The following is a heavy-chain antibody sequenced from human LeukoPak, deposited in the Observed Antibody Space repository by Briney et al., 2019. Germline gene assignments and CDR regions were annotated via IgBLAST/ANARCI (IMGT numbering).Heavy chain of an antibody. D-gene: IGHD6-19*01. V-gene: IGHV5-51*01. CDR1: GYSFTSYW. CDR3: ARGTSIAVAGTLYNWFDP. J-gene: IGHJ5*02. Sequence: GESLKISCKGSGYSFTSYWIGWVRQMPGKGLEWMGIIYPGDSDTRHSPSFQGQVTISADKSISTAYLQWSSLKASDTAMYYCARGTSIAVAGTLYNWFDPWGQGTLVTVSS. CDR2: IYPGDSDT.